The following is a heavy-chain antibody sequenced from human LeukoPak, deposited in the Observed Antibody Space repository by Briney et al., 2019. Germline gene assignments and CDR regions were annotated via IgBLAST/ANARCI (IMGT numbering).Heavy chain of an antibody. J-gene: IGHJ4*02. D-gene: IGHD3-10*01. Sequence: GGSLRLSCAASGFTVGSNYMSWVRQAPGKGLEWVSVIYSGGSTYYADSVKGRFTISRDNSKNTLYLQMNSLRAEDTAVYYCARGYGSRYYFDYWGQGTLVTVSS. CDR3: ARGYGSRYYFDY. V-gene: IGHV3-66*01. CDR2: IYSGGST. CDR1: GFTVGSNY.